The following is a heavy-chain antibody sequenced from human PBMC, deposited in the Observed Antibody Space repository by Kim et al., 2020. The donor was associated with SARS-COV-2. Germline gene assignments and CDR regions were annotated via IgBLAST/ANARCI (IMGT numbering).Heavy chain of an antibody. Sequence: SFQGQVTISADKSISTAYLQWSSLKASDTAMYYCARRSRAVTTFGWFDPWGQGTLVTVSS. V-gene: IGHV5-51*01. D-gene: IGHD3-16*01. J-gene: IGHJ5*02. CDR3: ARRSRAVTTFGWFDP.